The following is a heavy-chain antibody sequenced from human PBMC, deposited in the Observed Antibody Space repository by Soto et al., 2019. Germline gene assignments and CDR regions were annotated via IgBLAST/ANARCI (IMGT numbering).Heavy chain of an antibody. CDR2: IYYSGST. D-gene: IGHD2-15*01. CDR1: GGSISGGYY. CDR3: ARVAGYCSGGSCSD. V-gene: IGHV4-31*03. J-gene: IGHJ4*02. Sequence: SETLSLTCTVSGGSISGGYYWSWIRQHPGKGLEWIGYIYYSGSTYYNPSLKSRVTISVDTSKNQFSLKLSSVTAADTAVYYCARVAGYCSGGSCSDWGQGTLVTVSS.